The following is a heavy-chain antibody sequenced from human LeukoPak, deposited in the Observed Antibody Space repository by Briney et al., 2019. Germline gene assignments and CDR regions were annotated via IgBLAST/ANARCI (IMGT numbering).Heavy chain of an antibody. J-gene: IGHJ4*02. V-gene: IGHV3-23*01. CDR1: GFTFSNYA. CDR3: AKDRIPVAGRQDIWDY. CDR2: ISGSGDRT. Sequence: GGSLTLSCVGAGFTFSNYAMTWVRQAPGKALGWVSGISGSGDRTYYAHPVKRRYNIYRDYYKNTLYLQMNRLTDDDSAVYYCAKDRIPVAGRQDIWDYWGQGTLVTVCS. D-gene: IGHD6-19*01.